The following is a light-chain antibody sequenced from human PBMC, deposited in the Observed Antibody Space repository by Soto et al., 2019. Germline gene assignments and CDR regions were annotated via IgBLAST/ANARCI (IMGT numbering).Light chain of an antibody. J-gene: IGLJ3*02. CDR2: DVS. CDR1: SVDVGSYNY. CDR3: CSYAGSYTFV. Sequence: QCALTQPRSVSGSPGQSVTISCTGTSVDVGSYNYVSWYQQHPGKAPKLMIYDVSKRPSGVPDRFSGSKSGNTASLTISGLQAEDEADYYCCSYAGSYTFVFGGGTQLTVL. V-gene: IGLV2-11*01.